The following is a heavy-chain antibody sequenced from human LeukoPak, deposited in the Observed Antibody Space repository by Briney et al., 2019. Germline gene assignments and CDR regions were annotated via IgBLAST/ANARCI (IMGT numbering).Heavy chain of an antibody. CDR1: GFTFSSYG. D-gene: IGHD3-22*01. J-gene: IGHJ4*02. CDR2: IRYDGSNK. CDR3: AKGPFFYYDSSGYNYFDY. V-gene: IGHV3-30*02. Sequence: GGSLRLSCAASGFTFSSYGMHWVRQAPGKGLEWVAFIRYDGSNKYYADSVKGRFTISRDNSKNTLYLQMNSLRAEDTAVYYCAKGPFFYYDSSGYNYFDYWGQGTLVTVSS.